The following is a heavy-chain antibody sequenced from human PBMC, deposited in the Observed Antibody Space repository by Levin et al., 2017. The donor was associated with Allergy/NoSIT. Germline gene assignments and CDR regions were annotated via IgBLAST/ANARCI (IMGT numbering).Heavy chain of an antibody. CDR3: VKGSAGYSSGWTNRFDP. V-gene: IGHV3-9*01. Sequence: RSGGSLRLSCAASGFTFDDYAMHWVRQAPGKGLEWVSGISWDGDSVDYADSVKGRFTVSRNNANNSLYLQMNSLRAEDTALYFCVKGSAGYSSGWTNRFDPWGQGTLVTVSS. J-gene: IGHJ5*02. D-gene: IGHD6-19*01. CDR1: GFTFDDYA. CDR2: ISWDGDSV.